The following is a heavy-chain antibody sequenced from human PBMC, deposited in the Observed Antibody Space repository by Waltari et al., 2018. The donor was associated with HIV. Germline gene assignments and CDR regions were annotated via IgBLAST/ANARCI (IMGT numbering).Heavy chain of an antibody. D-gene: IGHD3-10*01. J-gene: IGHJ4*02. Sequence: EVQLVESGGGLIQPGGSLRLSCVASGASVTTNYMSWVRQAPGKGLEWVSMAYNDGTTHYADSVRGRFSIARDNSQNTLFLQMNSLRVDDTAVYYCARWTGTYYDSWGQGTLVTVSS. CDR2: AYNDGTT. V-gene: IGHV3-53*01. CDR3: ARWTGTYYDS. CDR1: GASVTTNY.